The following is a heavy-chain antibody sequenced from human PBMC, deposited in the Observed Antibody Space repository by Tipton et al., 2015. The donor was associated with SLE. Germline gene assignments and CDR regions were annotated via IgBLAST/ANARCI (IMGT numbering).Heavy chain of an antibody. CDR2: IYYSGST. CDR3: ARGPYYYMDV. Sequence: TLSLTCTVSGGSISSSSYYWGWIRQPPGKGLEWIGSIYYSGSTYYNPSLKSRVTISVDTSRNQCSLNLTSVTAADTAVYYCARGPYYYMDVWGKGTTVTVSS. J-gene: IGHJ6*03. V-gene: IGHV4-39*07. CDR1: GGSISSSSYY.